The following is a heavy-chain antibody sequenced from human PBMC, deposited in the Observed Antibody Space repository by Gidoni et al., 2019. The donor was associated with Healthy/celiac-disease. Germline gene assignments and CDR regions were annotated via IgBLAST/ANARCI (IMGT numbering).Heavy chain of an antibody. CDR3: AKPREGSGYYFDY. Sequence: EMQLLESGGGLVQPGGSLRLSCAASGFTFSSYAMSWVRQAPGKGLEWVSAISGSGGSTYYADSVKGRFTISRDNSKNTLYLQMNSLRAEDTAVYYCAKPREGSGYYFDYWVQGTLVTVSS. J-gene: IGHJ4*02. CDR1: GFTFSSYA. D-gene: IGHD3-3*01. CDR2: ISGSGGST. V-gene: IGHV3-23*01.